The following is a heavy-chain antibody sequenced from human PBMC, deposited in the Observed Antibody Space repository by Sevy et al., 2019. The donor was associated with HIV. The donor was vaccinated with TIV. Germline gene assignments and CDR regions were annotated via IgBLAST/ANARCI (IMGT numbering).Heavy chain of an antibody. D-gene: IGHD6-6*01. CDR3: ARDGTEYTSSSVWFDP. CDR2: ISYTGNT. V-gene: IGHV4-30-4*01. Sequence: SETLSLTCTVSGGSISSGNYYWHWIRQPPGKGLAWIGYISYTGNTYYNPSLESPVTISVDTSNNQFSLRLTSVTAADTAVYYCARDGTEYTSSSVWFDPWGQGTLVTVSS. J-gene: IGHJ5*02. CDR1: GGSISSGNYY.